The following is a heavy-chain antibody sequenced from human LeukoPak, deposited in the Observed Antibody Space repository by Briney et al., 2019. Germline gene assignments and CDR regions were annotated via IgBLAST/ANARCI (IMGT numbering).Heavy chain of an antibody. CDR2: ISYDGSNK. Sequence: PGGSLRLSCAASGFTFSSYAMHWVRQAPGKGLEWVAVISYDGSNKYYADSVKGRFTISRDNSKNTLYLQMNSLRAEDTAVYYCARDFLGDWNDAVNYFDYWGQGTLVTVSS. V-gene: IGHV3-30-3*01. CDR3: ARDFLGDWNDAVNYFDY. J-gene: IGHJ4*02. CDR1: GFTFSSYA. D-gene: IGHD1-1*01.